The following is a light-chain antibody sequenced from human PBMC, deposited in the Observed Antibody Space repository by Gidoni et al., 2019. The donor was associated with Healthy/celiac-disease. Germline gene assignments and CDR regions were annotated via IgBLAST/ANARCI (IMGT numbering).Light chain of an antibody. CDR3: AAWDDSLSGQGV. CDR2: RNN. J-gene: IGLJ3*02. Sequence: QSVLTQPPSASGTPWQRVTISCSGSSSNIGSNYVYWYQQLPGTAPKLLIYRNNQRPSGVPDRFSGSKSGTSASLAISGLRSEDEADYYCAAWDDSLSGQGVFGGGTKLTVL. CDR1: SSNIGSNY. V-gene: IGLV1-47*01.